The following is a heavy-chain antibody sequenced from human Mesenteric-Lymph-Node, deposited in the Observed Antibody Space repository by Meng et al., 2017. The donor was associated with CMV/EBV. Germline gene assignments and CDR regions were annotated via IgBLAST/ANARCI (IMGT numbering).Heavy chain of an antibody. CDR3: ARAPYNYFDSSGDPPDY. J-gene: IGHJ4*02. CDR1: GGSITSSGYY. CDR2: IYYSGST. V-gene: IGHV4-39*07. Sequence: SETLSLTCTVSGGSITSSGYYWGWIRQPPGKGLEWIGNIYYSGSTYYNPSLKSRVVISVDTSRNQFSLKLSSVTAADTAVYYCARAPYNYFDSSGDPPDYWGQGTLVTVSS. D-gene: IGHD3-22*01.